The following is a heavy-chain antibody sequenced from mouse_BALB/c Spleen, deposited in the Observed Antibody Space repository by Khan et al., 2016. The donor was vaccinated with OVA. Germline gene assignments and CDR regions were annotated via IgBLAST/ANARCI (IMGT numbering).Heavy chain of an antibody. V-gene: IGHV3-2*02. D-gene: IGHD1-1*01. CDR1: GYSIASDYA. J-gene: IGHJ2*01. CDR3: ARVYGGDFDY. CDR2: ISYSGNT. Sequence: EVQLQQSGPGLVKPSQSLSLTCTVTGYSIASDYAWNWIRQFPGNKLEWMGFISYSGNTNYNPSLKSRISITRDKSKNQIFLQLNSVTSEDTATYYCARVYGGDFDYWGQGSTLTVSS.